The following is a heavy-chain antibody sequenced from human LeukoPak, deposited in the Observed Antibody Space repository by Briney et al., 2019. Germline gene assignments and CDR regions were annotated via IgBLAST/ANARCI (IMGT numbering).Heavy chain of an antibody. D-gene: IGHD1-1*01. CDR3: ARAKDNRWFDP. Sequence: PGGSLRLSCAASGFTFSNYWMSWVRQAPGKGLEWVANIKQDGNEKYYVDSVKGRFTISRDNAKSSLYLQMNSLRAEDTAVYYCARAKDNRWFDPWGQGTLATVSS. CDR1: GFTFSNYW. J-gene: IGHJ5*02. V-gene: IGHV3-7*01. CDR2: IKQDGNEK.